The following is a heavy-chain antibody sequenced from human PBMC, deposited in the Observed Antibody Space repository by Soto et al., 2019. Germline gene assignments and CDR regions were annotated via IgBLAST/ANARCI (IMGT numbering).Heavy chain of an antibody. CDR2: IFYAGDT. Sequence: QLQLEESGPGLVTPSATVSLTCSVSGDSIDSKRYYWAWIRQPPGKGLEWIGNIFYAGDTYYSPSLKSRLTISVDLSQNQFSLRLSSVTAADTALYYCARLDLAYYGLDVWGQGATILVSS. CDR1: GDSIDSKRYY. J-gene: IGHJ6*02. D-gene: IGHD3-9*01. CDR3: ARLDLAYYGLDV. V-gene: IGHV4-39*01.